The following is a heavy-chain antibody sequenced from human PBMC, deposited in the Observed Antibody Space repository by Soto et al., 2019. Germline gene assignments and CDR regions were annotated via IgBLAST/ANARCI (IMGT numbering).Heavy chain of an antibody. CDR3: AKGDYYFDY. CDR1: GFTFSSYG. Sequence: GGSLRLSCAASGFTFSSYGMHWVRQAPGKGLEWVAVISYDGSNKYYADSVKGRFTISRDNSKNTLYLQMNSLRAEDTAVYYCAKGDYYFDYWGQGTLVTVSS. J-gene: IGHJ4*02. CDR2: ISYDGSNK. V-gene: IGHV3-30*18.